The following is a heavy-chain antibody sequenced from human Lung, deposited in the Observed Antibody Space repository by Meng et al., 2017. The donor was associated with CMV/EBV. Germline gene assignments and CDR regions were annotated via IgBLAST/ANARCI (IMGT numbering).Heavy chain of an antibody. CDR2: ISGLVGST. Sequence: SGFTFHKFAMAWVRQAPGKGLEWVSTISGLVGSTYYADSVKGRFTLSRDNSKNSLDLQMNSLRVEDTAVYYCAKDGAFGGPRGYFDNWGQGILVTVSS. CDR1: GFTFHKFA. D-gene: IGHD3-16*01. J-gene: IGHJ4*02. V-gene: IGHV3-23*01. CDR3: AKDGAFGGPRGYFDN.